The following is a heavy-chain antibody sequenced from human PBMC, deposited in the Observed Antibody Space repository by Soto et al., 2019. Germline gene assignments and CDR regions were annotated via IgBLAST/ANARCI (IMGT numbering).Heavy chain of an antibody. CDR1: GFTFSSYG. CDR3: AKDLVLYGGYGGVFDY. Sequence: PGGSRRLSCAASGFTFSSYGMHWVRQAPGKGLEWVAVISYDGSNKYYADSVKGRFTISRHNSKNTQYLQMNSQRAEDTAVYYCAKDLVLYGGYGGVFDYWGQGTLVTVSS. V-gene: IGHV3-30*18. CDR2: ISYDGSNK. D-gene: IGHD5-12*01. J-gene: IGHJ4*02.